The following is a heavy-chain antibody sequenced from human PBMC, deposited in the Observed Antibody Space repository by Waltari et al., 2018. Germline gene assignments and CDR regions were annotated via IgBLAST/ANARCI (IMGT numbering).Heavy chain of an antibody. V-gene: IGHV3-21*01. CDR3: ARAPPIRRYYYMDV. Sequence: EVQLVESGGGLVKPGGSLGLSCAASGFTFSSYSMHWVRQAPGKGLEWVSSISSSSSYIYYADSVKGRFTISRDNAKNSLYLQMNSLRAEDTAVYYCARAPPIRRYYYMDVWGKGTTVTVSS. D-gene: IGHD4-17*01. CDR2: ISSSSSYI. J-gene: IGHJ6*03. CDR1: GFTFSSYS.